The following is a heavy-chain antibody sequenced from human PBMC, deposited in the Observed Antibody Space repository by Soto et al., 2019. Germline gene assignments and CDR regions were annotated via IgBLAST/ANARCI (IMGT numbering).Heavy chain of an antibody. J-gene: IGHJ3*02. V-gene: IGHV3-23*01. CDR1: GFTFSSYA. CDR3: AKIGGVNWSPEPI. Sequence: GGSLRLSCAASGFTFSSYAMSWVRQAPGKGLEWVSAISGSGGSTHYADSVKGRFTISRENSKNTLYLQMNSLRAEDTAVYYCAKIGGVNWSPEPIWGQGTMVTVS. CDR2: ISGSGGST. D-gene: IGHD1-1*01.